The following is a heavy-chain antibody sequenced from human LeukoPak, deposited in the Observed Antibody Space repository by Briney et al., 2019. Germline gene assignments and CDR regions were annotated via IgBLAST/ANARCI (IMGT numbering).Heavy chain of an antibody. J-gene: IGHJ4*02. D-gene: IGHD2-2*02. V-gene: IGHV3-21*01. CDR2: ISSSSSYI. CDR3: ARFYCSSTSCYIDY. Sequence: GGSLRLPCAAPGFTFSSDSMNWVRQAPGKGLEWVSSISSSSSYIYYADSVKGRFTISRDNAKNSLYLQMNSLRAEDTAVYYCARFYCSSTSCYIDYWGQGTLVTVSS. CDR1: GFTFSSDS.